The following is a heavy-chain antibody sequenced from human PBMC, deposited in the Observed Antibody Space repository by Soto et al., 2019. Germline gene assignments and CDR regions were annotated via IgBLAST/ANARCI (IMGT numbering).Heavy chain of an antibody. CDR1: GYTLTSYD. J-gene: IGHJ6*02. CDR2: MNPNSGNT. Sequence: ASVKVSCKASGYTLTSYDINWVRQATGQGLEWMGYMNPNSGNTVYAQKFQGRVTMTWDTSISTAYMELSGLRSEDTAVYYCAREGMDVWGQGTTVTVS. CDR3: AREGMDV. V-gene: IGHV1-8*01.